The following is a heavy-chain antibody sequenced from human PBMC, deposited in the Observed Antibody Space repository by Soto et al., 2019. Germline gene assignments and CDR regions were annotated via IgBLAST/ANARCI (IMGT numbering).Heavy chain of an antibody. CDR3: ARRLYDTSGYRYFDF. Sequence: ESLKISCKAYGYSCSSYWIGWVRRIPGKGLEWMGIIFPDDSETRYSPSFQGKVSISVDKSITTAYLQWSSLKASDTAMYYCARRLYDTSGYRYFDFWGQGTLVTVSS. CDR1: GYSCSSYW. V-gene: IGHV5-51*01. J-gene: IGHJ4*02. D-gene: IGHD3-22*01. CDR2: IFPDDSET.